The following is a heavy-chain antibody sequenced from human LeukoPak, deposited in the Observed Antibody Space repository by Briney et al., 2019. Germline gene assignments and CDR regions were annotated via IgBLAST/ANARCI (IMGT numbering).Heavy chain of an antibody. CDR2: IYHSGST. CDR1: GGSISSSNW. V-gene: IGHV4-4*02. J-gene: IGHJ4*02. CDR3: ASADMDYYDSSGLY. D-gene: IGHD3-22*01. Sequence: SGTLSLTCAVSGGSISSSNWWSWVRQPPGKGLEWIGEIYHSGSTNYNPSLKSRVTISVDKSKNQFSLKLSSVTAADTAVYYCASADMDYYDSSGLYWGQGTLVTVSS.